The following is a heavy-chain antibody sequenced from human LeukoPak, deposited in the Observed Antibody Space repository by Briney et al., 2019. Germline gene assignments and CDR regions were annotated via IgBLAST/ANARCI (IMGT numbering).Heavy chain of an antibody. CDR1: GFTFSSYW. D-gene: IGHD1-26*01. V-gene: IGHV3-7*01. CDR2: IKQDGSEK. Sequence: GGPLRLSCAASGFTFSSYWMSWVRQAPGKGLEWVANIKQDGSEKYYVDSVKGRFTISRDNAKNSLYLQMNSLRAEDTAVYYCARGGGSYSSDYFDYWGQGTLVTVSS. CDR3: ARGGGSYSSDYFDY. J-gene: IGHJ4*02.